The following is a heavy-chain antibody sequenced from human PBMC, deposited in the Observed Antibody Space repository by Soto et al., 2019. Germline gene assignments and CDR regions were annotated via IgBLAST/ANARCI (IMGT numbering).Heavy chain of an antibody. CDR1: GFTFSDYY. Sequence: GGSLRLSCAGSGFTFSDYYMSWIRQAPGKGLEWLSYSSNSGTYTRYADSVKGRFSISRDNAKNSLYLQINSLRGEYTAIYYCARSGDNYNVLDYWGQGTPVTVSS. D-gene: IGHD3-10*02. CDR3: ARSGDNYNVLDY. V-gene: IGHV3-11*06. CDR2: SSNSGTYT. J-gene: IGHJ4*02.